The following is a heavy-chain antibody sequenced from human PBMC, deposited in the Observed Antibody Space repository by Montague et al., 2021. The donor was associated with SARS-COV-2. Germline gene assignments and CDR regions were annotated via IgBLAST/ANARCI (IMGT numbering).Heavy chain of an antibody. Sequence: SETLSLTCVVSDVSLSSSTWWSWVRQPPGKGLEWVGETYLSGFTQYNPSVKSRVTISLDDSRSQFSLRLTSVTAADTAVYFCARGGLGNRGFDYWGQGALVTVSS. CDR1: DVSLSSSTW. CDR2: TYLSGFT. V-gene: IGHV4-4*02. CDR3: ARGGLGNRGFDY. D-gene: IGHD3/OR15-3a*01. J-gene: IGHJ4*02.